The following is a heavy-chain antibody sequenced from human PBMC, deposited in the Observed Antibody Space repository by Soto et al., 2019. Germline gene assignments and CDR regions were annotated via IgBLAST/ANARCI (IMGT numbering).Heavy chain of an antibody. CDR1: GDSVSSNSAA. V-gene: IGHV6-1*01. CDR3: ARDLIARSIAAAGIQRDYYYGMDV. J-gene: IGHJ6*02. D-gene: IGHD6-13*01. Sequence: SQTLSLTCAISGDSVSSNSAAWNWIRQSPSRGLEWLGRTYYRSKWYNDYAVSVKSRITINPDTSKNQFSLQLNSVTPEDTAVYYCARDLIARSIAAAGIQRDYYYGMDVWGQETTVTVSS. CDR2: TYYRSKWYN.